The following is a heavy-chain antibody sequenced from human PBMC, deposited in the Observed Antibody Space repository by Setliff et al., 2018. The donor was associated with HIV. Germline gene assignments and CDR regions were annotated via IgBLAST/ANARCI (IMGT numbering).Heavy chain of an antibody. CDR1: GFTFRHYS. Sequence: GGSLRLSCAASGFTFRHYSMNWVRQAPGKGLEWLSSITNRSDTLYIDSVKGRFIISRDNAKNSLYLQMNSLRAEDTAVYYCARDPRDYGDYAYFDPWGQGTLVTVSS. V-gene: IGHV3-21*01. J-gene: IGHJ5*02. CDR2: ITNRSDT. CDR3: ARDPRDYGDYAYFDP. D-gene: IGHD4-17*01.